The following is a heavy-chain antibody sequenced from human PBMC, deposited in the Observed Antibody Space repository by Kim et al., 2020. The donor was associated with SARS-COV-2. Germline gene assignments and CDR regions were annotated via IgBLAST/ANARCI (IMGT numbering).Heavy chain of an antibody. Sequence: GGSLRLSCVASGFTFSNYVMSWVRQVPGKGLEWVSDIAVHADEILYADSVRGRFTISRDDSTNTVYLQMARLRVDDTALYYCAKYAYCGDDCYRYFEVWGRGTLVAVSS. CDR1: GFTFSNYV. V-gene: IGHV3-23*01. D-gene: IGHD2-21*02. CDR3: AKYAYCGDDCYRYFEV. CDR2: IAVHADEI. J-gene: IGHJ2*01.